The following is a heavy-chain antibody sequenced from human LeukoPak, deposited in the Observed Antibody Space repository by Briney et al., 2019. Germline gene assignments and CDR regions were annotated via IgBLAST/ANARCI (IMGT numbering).Heavy chain of an antibody. CDR2: IKQDGSEK. CDR1: GFTFSSYW. CDR3: AREFGSYWGYFDY. D-gene: IGHD1-26*01. J-gene: IGHJ4*02. V-gene: IGHV3-7*01. Sequence: PGGSLRLSCAASGFTFSSYWMSWVRQAPGKGLEWVANIKQDGSEKYYVDSVKGRFTISRDNAKNSLYLQMNSLRAEDTAVYYCAREFGSYWGYFDYWGQGTLVTVSS.